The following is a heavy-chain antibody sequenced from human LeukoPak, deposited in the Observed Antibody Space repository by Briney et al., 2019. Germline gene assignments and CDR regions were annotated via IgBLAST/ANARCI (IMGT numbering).Heavy chain of an antibody. D-gene: IGHD1-26*01. CDR3: ARGLAPVGETNGPAFDI. CDR2: IYYDGISE. J-gene: IGHJ3*02. V-gene: IGHV3-33*01. CDR1: GFTFSNYG. Sequence: PGGSLRLSWAASGFTFSNYGIHWGRQAPGGGLGWVAVIYYDGISEYYADAVKGRFTISRDNSKNTQYLQMNSLRVEDTAVYYCARGLAPVGETNGPAFDIWGQGTMVTVSS.